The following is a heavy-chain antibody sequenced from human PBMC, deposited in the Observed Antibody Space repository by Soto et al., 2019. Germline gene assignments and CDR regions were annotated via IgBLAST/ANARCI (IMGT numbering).Heavy chain of an antibody. CDR2: INHSGST. V-gene: IGHV4-34*01. CDR3: ASGSGGVTSPAFDY. Sequence: SETLSLTCAVYGGSFSGYYWSWIRQPPGKGLEWIGEINHSGSTNYNPSLKSRVTISVDTSKNRFSLKLSSVTAADTAVYYCASGSGGVTSPAFDYWGQGTLVTVSS. CDR1: GGSFSGYY. J-gene: IGHJ4*02. D-gene: IGHD3-16*01.